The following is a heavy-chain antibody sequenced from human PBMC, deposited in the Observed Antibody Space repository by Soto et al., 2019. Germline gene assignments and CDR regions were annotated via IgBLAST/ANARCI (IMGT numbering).Heavy chain of an antibody. CDR1: GGSFSGYY. J-gene: IGHJ4*02. V-gene: IGHV4-34*01. CDR2: INHSGST. D-gene: IGHD5-12*01. Sequence: SETLSLTCAVYGGSFSGYYWSWIRQPPGKGLEWIGEINHSGSTNYNPSLKSRVTISVDTSKNQFSLKLSSVTAADTAVYYCARERGYSGYDGSFDYWGQGTLVTVSS. CDR3: ARERGYSGYDGSFDY.